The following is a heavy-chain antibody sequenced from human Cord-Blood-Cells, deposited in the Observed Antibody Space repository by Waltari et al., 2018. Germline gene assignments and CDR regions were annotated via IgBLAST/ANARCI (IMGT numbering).Heavy chain of an antibody. V-gene: IGHV1-69*01. CDR1: GGTFSSYA. J-gene: IGHJ6*03. CDR2: IIPIFGTA. CDR3: ASWPMTGPAATGYYYYMDV. D-gene: IGHD2-2*01. Sequence: QVHLVQSGAEVKKPGSSVKVSCKAPGGTFSSYAISWVRQAPGKGLGWMGGIIPIFGTANYAQKFQGRVTITADESTSTAYMELSSLRSEDTAVYYCASWPMTGPAATGYYYYMDVWGKGTTVTVSS.